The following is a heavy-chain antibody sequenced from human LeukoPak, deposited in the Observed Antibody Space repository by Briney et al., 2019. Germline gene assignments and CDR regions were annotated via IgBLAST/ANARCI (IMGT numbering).Heavy chain of an antibody. D-gene: IGHD2-21*01. J-gene: IGHJ5*02. CDR2: IKEDGSEK. V-gene: IGHV3-7*01. Sequence: PGGSLRLSCAASGFTFSSYWMSWVRQTPGKGLEWVANIKEDGSEKYYVDPVKGRFTISRDNAKNSLNLQMNSLGTEDTAVYYCARATASNWFDPWGQGTLVTVSS. CDR1: GFTFSSYW. CDR3: ARATASNWFDP.